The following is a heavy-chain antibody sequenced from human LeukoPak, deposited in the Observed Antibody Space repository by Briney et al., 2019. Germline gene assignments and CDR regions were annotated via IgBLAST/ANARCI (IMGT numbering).Heavy chain of an antibody. D-gene: IGHD5-18*01. CDR3: ARADSYGSILDY. Sequence: PGGSLRLSCAASGFTFSNYWMSWVRQAPGKGLEWLASIDQYGRAKYYVDSVRGRFTFSRDNTKNSLHLQMNSLRAEDTAVYYCARADSYGSILDYWGQGTWVIDSS. J-gene: IGHJ4*02. V-gene: IGHV3-7*04. CDR1: GFTFSNYW. CDR2: IDQYGRAK.